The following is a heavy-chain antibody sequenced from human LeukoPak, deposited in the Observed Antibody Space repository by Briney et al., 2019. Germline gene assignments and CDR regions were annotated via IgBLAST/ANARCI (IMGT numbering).Heavy chain of an antibody. CDR3: ARRDEAFDI. V-gene: IGHV4-59*11. CDR2: ISYSGST. CDR1: GGSISSHY. J-gene: IGHJ3*02. Sequence: SETLSLTCIVSGGSISSHYWAWIRQPPGKGLEWVGYISYSGSTSYNPSLKSRVTISVDTSKNQFSLKLSSVTAADTAVYYCARRDEAFDIWGQGTMVAVSS.